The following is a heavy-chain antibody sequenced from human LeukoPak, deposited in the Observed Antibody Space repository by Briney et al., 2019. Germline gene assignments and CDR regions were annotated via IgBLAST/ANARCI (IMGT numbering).Heavy chain of an antibody. CDR2: INPSGGT. D-gene: IGHD2/OR15-2a*01. V-gene: IGHV1-2*02. J-gene: IGHJ3*02. CDR3: ASRISPAGAFDI. Sequence: ASGXXFXXXYXXWVRQXPXQXXEWMGWINPSGGTNYAQKFQGRVTLTRDTSISTAYMELSSLRSDDTAVYYCASRISPAGAFDIWGQGTMVTVSS. CDR1: GXXFXXXY.